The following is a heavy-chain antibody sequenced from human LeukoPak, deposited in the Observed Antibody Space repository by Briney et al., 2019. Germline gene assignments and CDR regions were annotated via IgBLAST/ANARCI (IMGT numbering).Heavy chain of an antibody. V-gene: IGHV4-39*01. D-gene: IGHD3-22*01. CDR3: ARPGYYDSSGYYYVNAFDI. Sequence: XETLSLTCTVSGGSISSSSYYWGWIRQPPGKGPEWIGSIYYSGSTYYNPSLKSRVTISVDTSKNQFSLKLSSVTAADTAVYYCARPGYYDSSGYYYVNAFDIWGQGTMVTVSS. CDR2: IYYSGST. J-gene: IGHJ3*02. CDR1: GGSISSSSYY.